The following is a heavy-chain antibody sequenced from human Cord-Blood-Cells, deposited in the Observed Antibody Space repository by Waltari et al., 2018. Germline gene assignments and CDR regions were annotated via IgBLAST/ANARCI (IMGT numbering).Heavy chain of an antibody. D-gene: IGHD6-13*01. CDR1: GDTFTSYA. CDR3: ARARIMGYSSSWYYFDY. CDR2: INAGNGNT. V-gene: IGHV1-3*01. Sequence: QVQLVQSGAEVKKPGASVKASCKASGDTFTSYATHWVRHAPGQRLEWMGWINAGNGNTKYSQKFQGRVTITRDTSASTAYMELSSLRSEDTAVYYCARARIMGYSSSWYYFDYWGQGTLVTVSS. J-gene: IGHJ4*02.